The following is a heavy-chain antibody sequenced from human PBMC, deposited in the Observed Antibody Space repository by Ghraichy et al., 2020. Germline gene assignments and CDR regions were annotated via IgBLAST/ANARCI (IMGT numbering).Heavy chain of an antibody. CDR2: TYYRSRWST. CDR3: ARTYWLDFFDF. J-gene: IGHJ2*01. CDR1: GDSVSSDQAA. D-gene: IGHD6-19*01. Sequence: SQTLSLTCAISGDSVSSDQAAWNWIRQSPSRGLEWLGRTYYRSRWSTVYAMSVIGRLTISPDTSKTHFSLQLNSLIPEDTTVYYCARTYWLDFFDFWGRGTLVTVSS. V-gene: IGHV6-1*01.